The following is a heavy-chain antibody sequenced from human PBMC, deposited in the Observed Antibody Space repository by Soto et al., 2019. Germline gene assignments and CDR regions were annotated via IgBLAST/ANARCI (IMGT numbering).Heavy chain of an antibody. D-gene: IGHD7-27*01. CDR3: VRANSGLS. J-gene: IGHJ5*02. CDR2: IKEDGSGK. CDR1: GFTFSSYW. Sequence: GGSLRLSCAASGFTFSSYWMNWVRQAPGKGLEWVANIKEDGSGKYYVDSVKGRFTISRDNAQNSLYLQMDSLRAEDTAVYYCVRANSGLSWGQGTLVTVSS. V-gene: IGHV3-7*01.